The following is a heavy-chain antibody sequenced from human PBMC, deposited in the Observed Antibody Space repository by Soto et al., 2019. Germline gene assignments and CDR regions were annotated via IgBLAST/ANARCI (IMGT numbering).Heavy chain of an antibody. Sequence: ASVKVSCKASGYTFTSYGISWVRQAPGQGLEWMGWISAYNGNTNYAQKLQGRVTMTTDTPTSTAYMELRSLRSDDTAVYYCARCYDFWSGYYEVYNWFEPWGQGTLVTVSS. CDR1: GYTFTSYG. D-gene: IGHD3-3*01. CDR2: ISAYNGNT. CDR3: ARCYDFWSGYYEVYNWFEP. V-gene: IGHV1-18*04. J-gene: IGHJ5*02.